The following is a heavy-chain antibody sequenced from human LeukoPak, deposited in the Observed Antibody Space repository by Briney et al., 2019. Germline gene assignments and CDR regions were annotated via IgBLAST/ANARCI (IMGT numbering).Heavy chain of an antibody. V-gene: IGHV3-7*01. CDR2: IKQDGSEK. CDR1: GFTFSSYW. J-gene: IGHJ6*03. Sequence: AGGSLRLSCAASGFTFSSYWMSWVRQAPGKGLEWVANIKQDGSEKYYVDSVKGRFTISRDNAKNSLYLQMNSLRAEDTAVYYCAREGWGYSYGYATRYYYYYMDVWGKGTTVTVSS. D-gene: IGHD5-18*01. CDR3: AREGWGYSYGYATRYYYYYMDV.